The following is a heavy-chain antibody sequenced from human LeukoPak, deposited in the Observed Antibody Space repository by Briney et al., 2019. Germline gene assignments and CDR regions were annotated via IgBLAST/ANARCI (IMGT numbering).Heavy chain of an antibody. Sequence: PSETLSLTCTVSGGSITRYYWSWIRQPAGKGLGWIGRFTGSTNYNPSLKSRVTMSVDTSKNQFSLQLSSVTAADTAVYYCARVLVPAAFGAFDMWGQGTMVTVSS. CDR1: GGSITRYY. CDR2: FTGST. CDR3: ARVLVPAAFGAFDM. D-gene: IGHD2-2*01. V-gene: IGHV4-4*07. J-gene: IGHJ3*02.